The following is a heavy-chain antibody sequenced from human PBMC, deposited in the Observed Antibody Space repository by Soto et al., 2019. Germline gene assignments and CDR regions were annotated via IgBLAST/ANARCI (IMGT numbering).Heavy chain of an antibody. Sequence: ASVKVSCKASGYTFTNYGISWVRQAPGQGLEWMGWISAYNGNTKYAQKLQGRVTMTTDTSTSTAYMELRSLRSDDTAVYYCARGSHLGSGYHPYYYYYGMDVWGQGTTVTVSS. CDR2: ISAYNGNT. D-gene: IGHD3-3*02. V-gene: IGHV1-18*01. J-gene: IGHJ6*01. CDR3: ARGSHLGSGYHPYYYYYGMDV. CDR1: GYTFTNYG.